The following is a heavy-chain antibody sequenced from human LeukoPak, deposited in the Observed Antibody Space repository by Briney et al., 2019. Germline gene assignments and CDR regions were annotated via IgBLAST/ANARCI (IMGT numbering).Heavy chain of an antibody. J-gene: IGHJ4*02. CDR1: GGSFSGYY. CDR3: ARGNSMARFDY. CDR2: INHSGST. Sequence: KTSETLSLTCAVYGGSFSGYYWSWIRQPPGKGLEWIGEINHSGSTNYNPSLKSRVTISVDTSKNQFSLKLSSVTAADTAVYFCARGNSMARFDYWGQGTLVTVSS. D-gene: IGHD3-10*01. V-gene: IGHV4-34*01.